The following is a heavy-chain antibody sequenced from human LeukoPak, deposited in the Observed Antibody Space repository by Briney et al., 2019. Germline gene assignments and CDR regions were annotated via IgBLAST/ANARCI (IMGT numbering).Heavy chain of an antibody. CDR3: AKGLTTRSWLPFDY. Sequence: GGSLRLSCAASGFTFSNYAMSWVRQAPGKGLEWVSAISGSGGTTYYADSLKGRFTISRDNSKNTLYLQMNSLRAEDTALYYCAKGLTTRSWLPFDYWGQGILVTVSS. V-gene: IGHV3-23*01. J-gene: IGHJ4*02. CDR2: ISGSGGTT. CDR1: GFTFSNYA. D-gene: IGHD3-22*01.